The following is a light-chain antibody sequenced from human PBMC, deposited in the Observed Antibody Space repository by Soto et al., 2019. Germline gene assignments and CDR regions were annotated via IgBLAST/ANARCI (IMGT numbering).Light chain of an antibody. J-gene: IGKJ1*01. CDR3: QHYNNWPPWT. CDR1: QTVISN. V-gene: IGKV3D-15*01. Sequence: EIVLMQSPGTLALSPGERGTLSCRASQTVISNSVAWYQQKPGQPPRLLICGASTRATGVPARVSVSGSGTDFTITISSLQSEDFATYYCQHYNNWPPWTFGQGTKVDIK. CDR2: GAS.